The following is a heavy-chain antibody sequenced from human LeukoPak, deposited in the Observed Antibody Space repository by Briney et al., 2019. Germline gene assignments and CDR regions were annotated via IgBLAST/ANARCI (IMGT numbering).Heavy chain of an antibody. D-gene: IGHD1-26*01. CDR1: GFTFSSYG. CDR3: ARSGSGTYSLFL. V-gene: IGHV3-23*01. J-gene: IGHJ4*02. CDR2: ISGSGGST. Sequence: GGSLRLSCAASGFTFSSYGMSWVRQAPGKGLEWVSAISGSGGSTYYADSVKGRFTISRDNSKNTLYLQMGSLRPEDMAVYYCARSGSGTYSLFLWGQGALVTVSS.